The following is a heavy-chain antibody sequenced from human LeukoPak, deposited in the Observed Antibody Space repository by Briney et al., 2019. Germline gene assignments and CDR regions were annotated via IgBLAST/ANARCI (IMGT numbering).Heavy chain of an antibody. V-gene: IGHV4-39*01. CDR3: ARPSTIGHFDY. Sequence: PSETLSLTCTVSGGSISSSSYYWGWIRQPPGKGLEWIGSIYYSGSTYYNPSLKSRVTISVDTSKNQFSLKLSSVTAADTAVYYCARPSTIGHFDYWGQGTLVTVSS. CDR1: GGSISSSSYY. CDR2: IYYSGST. J-gene: IGHJ4*02. D-gene: IGHD3-16*01.